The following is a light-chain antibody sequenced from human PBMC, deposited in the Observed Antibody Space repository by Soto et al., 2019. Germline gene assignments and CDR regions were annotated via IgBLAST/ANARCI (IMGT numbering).Light chain of an antibody. CDR3: AAWDDSLSGVV. Sequence: QSVLTQPPSASGTPGQRVTSSCSGSSSNIGSNYVYWYQQLPVTAPKLLIYRNNQRPSGVPDRFSGSKSGTSASLAISGLRSEDEADYYCAAWDDSLSGVVFGGGTQLTVL. CDR2: RNN. J-gene: IGLJ2*01. CDR1: SSNIGSNY. V-gene: IGLV1-47*01.